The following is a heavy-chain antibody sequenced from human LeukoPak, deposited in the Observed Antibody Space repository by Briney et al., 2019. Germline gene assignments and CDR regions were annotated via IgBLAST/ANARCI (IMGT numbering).Heavy chain of an antibody. D-gene: IGHD2-2*01. CDR1: GYTFTSYG. CDR3: ARGDLGYCSSTSCYGPDY. V-gene: IGHV1-18*01. Sequence: ASVKVSCKASGYTFTSYGISWVRQATGQGLEWMGWISAYNGNTNYAQKLQGRVTMTTDTSTSTAYMELRSLRSDDTAVYYCARGDLGYCSSTSCYGPDYWGQGTLVTVSS. J-gene: IGHJ4*02. CDR2: ISAYNGNT.